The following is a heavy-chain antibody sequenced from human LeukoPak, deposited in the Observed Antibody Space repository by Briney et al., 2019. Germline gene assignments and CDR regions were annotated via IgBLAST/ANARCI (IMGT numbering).Heavy chain of an antibody. Sequence: GGSLRLSCAASGFAFSTYSMDWVGQAPGKGWEWVSSISSSGTYTYYADSVKGRFTISRDNAKNSLHLQMNSLRAEDTAVYYCARLYGGNSGGLDYWGQGTLVTVSS. J-gene: IGHJ4*02. CDR3: ARLYGGNSGGLDY. D-gene: IGHD4-23*01. V-gene: IGHV3-21*01. CDR1: GFAFSTYS. CDR2: ISSSGTYT.